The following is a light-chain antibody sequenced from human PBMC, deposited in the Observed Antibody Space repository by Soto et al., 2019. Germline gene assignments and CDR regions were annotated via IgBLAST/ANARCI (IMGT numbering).Light chain of an antibody. J-gene: IGLJ2*01. CDR3: SSYISSSTLVV. CDR1: SSDIGDYNY. CDR2: EVS. V-gene: IGLV2-14*01. Sequence: QSALTQPASVSGSPGQSITISCTGTSSDIGDYNYVSWYQQHPGKAPKVMIFEVSNRPSGVSNRFSGSKSDNTASLTISGLQAEDEADYYCSSYISSSTLVVFGGGTKLTVL.